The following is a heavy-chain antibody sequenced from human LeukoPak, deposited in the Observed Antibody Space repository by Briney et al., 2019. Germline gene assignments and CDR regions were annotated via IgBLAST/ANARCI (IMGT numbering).Heavy chain of an antibody. V-gene: IGHV3-23*01. D-gene: IGHD6-6*01. CDR2: ISGSGGST. Sequence: GGSLRLSCAASGFTFSSYAMSWVRQAPGKGLEWVSAISGSGGSTYYADSVKGRFTISRDNSKNTLYPQMNSLRAEDTAVYYCAKDLHSSSTFDYWGQGTLVTVSS. CDR1: GFTFSSYA. CDR3: AKDLHSSSTFDY. J-gene: IGHJ4*02.